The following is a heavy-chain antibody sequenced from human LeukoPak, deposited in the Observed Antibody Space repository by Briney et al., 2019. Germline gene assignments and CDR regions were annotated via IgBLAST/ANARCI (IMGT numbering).Heavy chain of an antibody. V-gene: IGHV3-13*03. CDR1: GFTFSSYD. J-gene: IGHJ3*02. CDR2: IGTAGDT. D-gene: IGHD4-23*01. CDR3: ARDDGGNLNDAFDI. Sequence: GGSLTLSCAACGFTFSSYDMHWVRQATGKGLEWVSAIGTAGDTYYPGSVKGQFTISRENAKNSLYLQMNSLRAGDTAVYYCARDDGGNLNDAFDIWGQGTMVTVSS.